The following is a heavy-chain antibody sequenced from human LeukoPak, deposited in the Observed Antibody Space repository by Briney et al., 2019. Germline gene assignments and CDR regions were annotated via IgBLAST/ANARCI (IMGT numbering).Heavy chain of an antibody. D-gene: IGHD6-13*01. CDR3: ARGLYSAAGSDY. Sequence: GASVKVSCKASGYTFINYAIHWARQAPGQRLEWMGWINAGNGHTKYSQKFQGRVTITRDTSASTAYMELSSLRSEDTAVYSCARGLYSAAGSDYWGQGTLVTVSS. V-gene: IGHV1-3*01. J-gene: IGHJ4*02. CDR1: GYTFINYA. CDR2: INAGNGHT.